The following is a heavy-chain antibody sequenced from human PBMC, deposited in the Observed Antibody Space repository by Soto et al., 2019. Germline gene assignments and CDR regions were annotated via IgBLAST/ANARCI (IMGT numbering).Heavy chain of an antibody. J-gene: IGHJ6*03. CDR2: INHSGST. CDR3: AIGYGELELRFWDYYYYMDV. CDR1: GGSFSGYY. V-gene: IGHV4-34*01. D-gene: IGHD1-7*01. Sequence: PSETLSLTCAVYGGSFSGYYWSWIRQPPGKGLEWIGEINHSGSTNYNPSLKSRVTISVDTSNNQFSLKLSSVSASDTAVYYCAIGYGELELRFWDYYYYMDVWGKGTTVTVSS.